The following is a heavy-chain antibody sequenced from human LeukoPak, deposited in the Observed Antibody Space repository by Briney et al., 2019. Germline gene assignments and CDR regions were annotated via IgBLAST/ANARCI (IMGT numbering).Heavy chain of an antibody. CDR3: ARDRVLKDIVVVPAAYYYYGMDV. J-gene: IGHJ6*02. CDR2: IYTSGST. D-gene: IGHD2-2*01. Sequence: SETLSLTCTVSGGSISSYYWSWIRQPAGKGLEWIGRIYTSGSTNYNPSLKSRVTMSVDTSKNQFSLKLSSVAAADTAVYYCARDRVLKDIVVVPAAYYYYGMDVWGQGTTVTVSS. V-gene: IGHV4-4*07. CDR1: GGSISSYY.